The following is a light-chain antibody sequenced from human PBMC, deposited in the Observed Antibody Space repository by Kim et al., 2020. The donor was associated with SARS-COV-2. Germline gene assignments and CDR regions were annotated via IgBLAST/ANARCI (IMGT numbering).Light chain of an antibody. V-gene: IGKV3-20*01. CDR3: QQYDSSPAIT. CDR2: GAS. J-gene: IGKJ5*01. CDR1: QSISSTY. Sequence: PGELATLSCRASQSISSTYLACYQQRLGQAPRLLIYGASVRATGIPDRFSGSGSGTDFILTISRLEPEDFAVYYCQQYDSSPAITFGQGTRLEIK.